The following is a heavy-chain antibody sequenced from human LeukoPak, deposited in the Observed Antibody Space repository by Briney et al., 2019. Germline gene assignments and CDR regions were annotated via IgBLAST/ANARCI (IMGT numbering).Heavy chain of an antibody. CDR3: ARDCSGGSCYFDY. V-gene: IGHV4-31*03. D-gene: IGHD2-15*01. CDR2: IHYSGST. CDR1: GGSITSGNYY. Sequence: SQTLSLTCTVSGGSITSGNYYWSWIRQHPGNGLEWIGYIHYSGSTDYNPSLKSRVTISVDTSKNQFSLKLSSVTAADTAVYYCARDCSGGSCYFDYWGQGTLVTVSS. J-gene: IGHJ4*02.